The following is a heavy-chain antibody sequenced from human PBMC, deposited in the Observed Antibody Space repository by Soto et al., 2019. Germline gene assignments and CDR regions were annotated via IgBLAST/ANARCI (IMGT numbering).Heavy chain of an antibody. CDR2: INPNSGGT. V-gene: IGHV1-2*02. CDR3: ARYRRHGLLWLGEPFYGMDV. D-gene: IGHD3-10*01. CDR1: GYTFTCYY. J-gene: IGHJ6*02. Sequence: AASVKVSCRASGYTFTCYYMHWVRHAPGQGLEWMGWINPNSGGTNYAQKFQGRVTMTRDTSISTAYMELSRLRSDDTSVYYGARYRRHGLLWLGEPFYGMDVGGQGSTVTVSS.